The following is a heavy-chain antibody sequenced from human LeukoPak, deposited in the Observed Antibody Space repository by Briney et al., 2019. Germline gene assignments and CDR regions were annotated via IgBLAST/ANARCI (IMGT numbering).Heavy chain of an antibody. J-gene: IGHJ3*02. CDR3: ARVKYSGYDLDI. V-gene: IGHV1-2*02. CDR1: GYTFTGYY. D-gene: IGHD5-12*01. CDR2: INPNSGGT. Sequence: ASVKVSCKASGYTFTGYYIHWVRQAPGQGLEWMGWINPNSGGTNYAQKFQGRVTMTRDTSISTAYMELSRLRSDDTAVYYCARVKYSGYDLDIWGQGTMVTVSS.